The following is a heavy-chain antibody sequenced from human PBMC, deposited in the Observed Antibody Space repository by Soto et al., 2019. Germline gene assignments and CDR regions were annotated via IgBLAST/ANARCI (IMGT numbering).Heavy chain of an antibody. CDR1: GFTVSSNY. D-gene: IGHD3-3*01. Sequence: GGSLRLSCAASGFTVSSNYMSWVRQAPGKGLEWVSVIYNGGSTYYADSVKGRFTISRDNSKNTLYLQMNSLRAEDTAVYYCARDQYDFWSGYIYYYGMDVWGQGTTVTVSS. CDR2: IYNGGST. J-gene: IGHJ6*02. CDR3: ARDQYDFWSGYIYYYGMDV. V-gene: IGHV3-53*01.